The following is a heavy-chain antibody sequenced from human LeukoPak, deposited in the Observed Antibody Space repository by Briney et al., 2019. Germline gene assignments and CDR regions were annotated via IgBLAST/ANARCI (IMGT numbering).Heavy chain of an antibody. J-gene: IGHJ5*01. CDR3: AKGLGHSYGYLDS. D-gene: IGHD5-18*01. CDR2: INHSGST. V-gene: IGHV4-34*01. Sequence: SETLSLTCAVYGGSFSGYYWSWIRQPPGRGLEWIGEINHSGSTNYNPSLKSRVTISVDTSKNQFSLKLTSVTAADTAVYYCAKGLGHSYGYLDSWGQGTLVTVSS. CDR1: GGSFSGYY.